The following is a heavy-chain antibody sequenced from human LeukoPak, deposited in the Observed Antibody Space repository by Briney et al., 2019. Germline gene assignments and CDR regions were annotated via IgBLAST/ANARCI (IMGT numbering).Heavy chain of an antibody. J-gene: IGHJ3*02. V-gene: IGHV1-46*01. Sequence: GASVKVSCKASGYTFIAYYMHWVRQAPGQGLEWMGIINPSGGSTSYAQKFQGRVTMTRDTSTSTAYMELRSLRSDDTAVYSCARTNRYVLRFLEWLFLDAFDIWGQGTMVTVSS. CDR1: GYTFIAYY. CDR2: INPSGGST. CDR3: ARTNRYVLRFLEWLFLDAFDI. D-gene: IGHD3-3*01.